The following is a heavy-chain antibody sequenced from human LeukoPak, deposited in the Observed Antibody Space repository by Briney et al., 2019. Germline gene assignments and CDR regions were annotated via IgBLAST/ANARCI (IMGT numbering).Heavy chain of an antibody. V-gene: IGHV3-30-3*01. D-gene: IGHD6-13*01. Sequence: GGSLRLSCAGSGFTFSSYAMHWVRQAPGKGLEWVAVISYDGSNKYYADSVKGRFTISRDNSKNTLYLQMNSLRAEDTAVYYCARLSSWYGLFDYWGQGTLVTVSS. CDR2: ISYDGSNK. CDR1: GFTFSSYA. J-gene: IGHJ4*02. CDR3: ARLSSWYGLFDY.